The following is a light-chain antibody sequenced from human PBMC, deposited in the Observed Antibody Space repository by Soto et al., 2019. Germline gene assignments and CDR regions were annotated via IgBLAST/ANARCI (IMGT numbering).Light chain of an antibody. CDR1: SSDIGAFNY. CDR2: GVD. J-gene: IGLJ2*01. Sequence: QSALTQPASVSGSPGQSVTISCTGTSSDIGAFNYVSWYQHHPGKAPKLMIYGVDNRPSGVSNRFSGSKSGNTASLTISGLQAEDEAAYYCSSYAVTTTLVVFGGGTKLTVL. V-gene: IGLV2-14*01. CDR3: SSYAVTTTLVV.